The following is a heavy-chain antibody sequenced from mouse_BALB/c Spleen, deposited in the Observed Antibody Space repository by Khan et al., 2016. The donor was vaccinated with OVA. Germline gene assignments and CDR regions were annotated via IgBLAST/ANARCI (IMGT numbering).Heavy chain of an antibody. CDR1: GYTFTEYT. CDR3: ARDAGRY. Sequence: EVQLQESGPELVKPGASVKISCKTSGYTFTEYTLHWVKQSHGKSLEWIGVINPKNGVTSYNQKFKGKATLTVDKSSSTAYMEFRSLTSEDSAVYYCARDAGRYRGQGTSGTVSS. V-gene: IGHV1-18*01. CDR2: INPKNGVT. J-gene: IGHJ4*01. D-gene: IGHD3-3*01.